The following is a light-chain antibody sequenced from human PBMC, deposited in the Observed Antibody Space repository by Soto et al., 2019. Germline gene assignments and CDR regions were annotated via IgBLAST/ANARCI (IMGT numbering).Light chain of an antibody. CDR2: GAS. Sequence: EIVLTQSPGTLSLSPGERATLSCRASQSVSSSYLAWYQQKPGQAPRLLIYGASSRATGIPDRFSGSGSGTDFTFTISRLEPEDFAVYYGQQYGSSLFTFGPGTKVDIK. J-gene: IGKJ3*01. CDR3: QQYGSSLFT. V-gene: IGKV3-20*01. CDR1: QSVSSSY.